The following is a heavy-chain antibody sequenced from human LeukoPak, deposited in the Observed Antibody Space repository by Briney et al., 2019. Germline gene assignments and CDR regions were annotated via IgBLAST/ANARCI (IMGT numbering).Heavy chain of an antibody. V-gene: IGHV1-8*01. CDR2: MNPNSGNT. CDR1: GYTFTSYD. CDR3: ARDHLGFGYGSGSYHDY. J-gene: IGHJ4*02. D-gene: IGHD3-10*01. Sequence: ASVKVSCKVSGYTFTSYDINWVRQATGQGLEWMGWMNPNSGNTGYAQKFQGRVTMTRDTSISTAYMELSRLRSDDTAVYYCARDHLGFGYGSGSYHDYWGQGTLVTVSS.